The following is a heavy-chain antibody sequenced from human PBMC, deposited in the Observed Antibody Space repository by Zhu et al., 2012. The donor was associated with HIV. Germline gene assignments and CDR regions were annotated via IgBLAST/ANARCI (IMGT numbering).Heavy chain of an antibody. J-gene: IGHJ4*02. CDR3: AREYRSRRGFFDS. D-gene: IGHD2-2*02. V-gene: IGHV4-30-4*08. CDR2: IYYSGST. CDR1: GGSINSGNYY. Sequence: QVQLQESGPGLVKPSQTLSLTCSVSGGSINSGNYYWSWIRQPPGKGLEWVGYIYYSGSTYYIPSLKSRVTISIDTSKNQFSLRLSSVTAADTAVYYCAREYRSRRGFFDSWGQGTLVTVSS.